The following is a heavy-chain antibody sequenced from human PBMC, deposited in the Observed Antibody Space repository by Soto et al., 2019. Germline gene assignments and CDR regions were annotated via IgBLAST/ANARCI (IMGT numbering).Heavy chain of an antibody. CDR1: GGSFSYY. CDR3: ARGRQRGSGSFRDYFDY. V-gene: IGHV4-34*01. CDR2: INHSGST. D-gene: IGHD3-10*01. Sequence: QVQLQQWGAGLLKPSETLSLTCAVYGGSFSYYWSWIRQPPGKGLEWIGEINHSGSTNYNPSLKSRVTISVDTSKNQFSRKRTSVTAADTAVYYWARGRQRGSGSFRDYFDYWGQGTLVTVSS. J-gene: IGHJ4*02.